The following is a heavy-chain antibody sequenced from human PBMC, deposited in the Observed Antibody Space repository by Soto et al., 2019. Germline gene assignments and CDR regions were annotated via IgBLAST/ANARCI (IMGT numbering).Heavy chain of an antibody. Sequence: SETLSLTCTVSGGSISSGGYYWSWIRQHPGKGLEWIGYIYYSGSTYYNPSLKSRVTISVDTSKNQFSLKLSSVTAADTAVYYCARVPFSDSSGYYDYWGQGTLVTVSS. J-gene: IGHJ4*02. CDR2: IYYSGST. CDR3: ARVPFSDSSGYYDY. V-gene: IGHV4-31*03. CDR1: GGSISSGGYY. D-gene: IGHD3-22*01.